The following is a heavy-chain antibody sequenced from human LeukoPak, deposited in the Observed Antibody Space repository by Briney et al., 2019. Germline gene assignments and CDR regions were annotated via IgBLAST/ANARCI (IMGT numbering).Heavy chain of an antibody. Sequence: SETLSLTCAVYGGSFSGYYWSCIRQPPGKGLEWIGEINHSGRTNYNPSLKSRVTISVDTSKNQFSLKVTSVTAADTAVYYCARKEAAAAYEYFQYWGQGTLVAVSS. D-gene: IGHD6-25*01. CDR1: GGSFSGYY. J-gene: IGHJ1*01. V-gene: IGHV4-34*01. CDR3: ARKEAAAAYEYFQY. CDR2: INHSGRT.